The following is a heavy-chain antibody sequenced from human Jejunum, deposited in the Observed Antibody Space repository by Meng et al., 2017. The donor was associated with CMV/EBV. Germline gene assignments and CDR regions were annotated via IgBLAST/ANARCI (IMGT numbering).Heavy chain of an antibody. CDR1: GFTLSIYG. V-gene: IGHV3-30*02. J-gene: IGHJ5*02. Sequence: GRAVGCWGGVVQAGGSLRLSCVASGFTLSIYGMHWVRQAPGKGLEWVAFLRYDGSIKYYVDSVKGRFTISKDNSKNTLYLQMDSLRGEDTAMYYCARRVEWSDLWGQGTLVTVSS. D-gene: IGHD3-3*01. CDR2: LRYDGSIK. CDR3: ARRVEWSDL.